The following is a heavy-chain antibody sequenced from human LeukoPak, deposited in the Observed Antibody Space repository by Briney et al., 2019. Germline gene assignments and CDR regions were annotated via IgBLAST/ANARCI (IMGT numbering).Heavy chain of an antibody. CDR1: GGSISSYY. J-gene: IGHJ6*03. D-gene: IGHD2-15*01. Sequence: SETLSLTCIGSGGSISSYYRSWIRQPAGKGLEWIGRIYTSGSTNYNPSLKSRVTMSVDTSKNQFSLKLSSVTAADTAVYYCARDWDMDCSGGSCYNRYYYYYMDVWGKGTTVTVSS. V-gene: IGHV4-4*07. CDR3: ARDWDMDCSGGSCYNRYYYYYMDV. CDR2: IYTSGST.